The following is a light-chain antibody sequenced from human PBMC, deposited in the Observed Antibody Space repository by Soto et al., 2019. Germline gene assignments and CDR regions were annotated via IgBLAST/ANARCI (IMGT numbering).Light chain of an antibody. V-gene: IGKV3-20*01. CDR3: QQYGSSPWT. J-gene: IGKJ1*01. CDR2: GAS. CDR1: QSVSSSY. Sequence: EIVMTQSPANLSVSPGEGATLSCRASQSVSSSYLAWYQQKPGQAPRLLIYGASSRATGIPDRFSGSGSGTDFTLTISRLEPEDFAVYYCQQYGSSPWTFGQGTKVDIK.